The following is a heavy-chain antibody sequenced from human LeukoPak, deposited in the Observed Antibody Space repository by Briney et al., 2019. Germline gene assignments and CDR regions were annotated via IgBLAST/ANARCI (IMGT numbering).Heavy chain of an antibody. V-gene: IGHV3-23*01. CDR1: GFTFSSYA. D-gene: IGHD2-2*01. CDR2: ISGSGGST. Sequence: GRSLRLSCAASGFTFSSYAMHWVRQAPGKGLEWVSAISGSGGSTYYADSVKGRFTISRDNSKNTLYLQMNSLRAEDTAVYYCAKANIVVVPAPVMNWFDPWGQGTLVTVSS. J-gene: IGHJ5*02. CDR3: AKANIVVVPAPVMNWFDP.